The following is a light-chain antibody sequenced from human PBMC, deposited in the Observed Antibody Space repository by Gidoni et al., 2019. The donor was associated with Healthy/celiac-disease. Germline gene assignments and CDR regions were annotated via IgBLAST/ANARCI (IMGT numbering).Light chain of an antibody. Sequence: EIVMTHSPATLSVSPGERATLSCRASQSVSSNLAWYQQKPGQAPRLLTYGASTRATGIPARFSGSGSGTEFTLTISSLQSEDFAVYYCQQYNNRPPATFGGGTKVEIK. V-gene: IGKV3-15*01. J-gene: IGKJ4*01. CDR1: QSVSSN. CDR3: QQYNNRPPAT. CDR2: GAS.